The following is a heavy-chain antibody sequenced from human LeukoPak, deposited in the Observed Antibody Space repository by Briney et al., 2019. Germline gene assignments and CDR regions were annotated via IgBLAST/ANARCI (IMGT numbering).Heavy chain of an antibody. V-gene: IGHV3-23*01. Sequence: GGSLRLSCAASGFTFSSYAMTWVRQAPGKGLEWVPAITDSGGDTYHADSVKGRFTISRDNSKNTLYMQMNSLRAEDTAIYYCVKGSERSRPYYFDYWGQGTLVTVSS. D-gene: IGHD3-3*01. J-gene: IGHJ4*02. CDR1: GFTFSSYA. CDR3: VKGSERSRPYYFDY. CDR2: ITDSGGDT.